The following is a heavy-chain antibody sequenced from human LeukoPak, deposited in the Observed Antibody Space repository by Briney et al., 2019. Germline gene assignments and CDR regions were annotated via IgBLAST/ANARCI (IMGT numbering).Heavy chain of an antibody. CDR3: ARGPIRDGYNPEAMFDY. CDR1: GGSISSIDSY. J-gene: IGHJ4*02. Sequence: SETLSLTCTVSGGSISSIDSYWGWIRQPPGKGLEWIGRVYHRGSTVFNPSLKSRVSLSVDTSKNEFSLRMTSVSAADTAVYYCARGPIRDGYNPEAMFDYWGQGTLVTVSS. D-gene: IGHD5-24*01. CDR2: VYHRGST. V-gene: IGHV4-39*07.